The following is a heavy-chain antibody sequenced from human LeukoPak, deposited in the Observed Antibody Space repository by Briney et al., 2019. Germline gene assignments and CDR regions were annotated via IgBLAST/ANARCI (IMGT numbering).Heavy chain of an antibody. D-gene: IGHD6-13*01. CDR3: AKLNVGRSSSWYDYFDY. CDR2: ISGSAVST. V-gene: IGHV3-23*01. CDR1: GFTFSSHA. J-gene: IGHJ4*02. Sequence: GGSLRLSCAASGFTFSSHAMSWVRQAPGKGLEWVSVISGSAVSTYYADSVKGRFTISRDKSKNTLYLQMNSLRAEDTAVYYCAKLNVGRSSSWYDYFDYWGQGTLVTVSS.